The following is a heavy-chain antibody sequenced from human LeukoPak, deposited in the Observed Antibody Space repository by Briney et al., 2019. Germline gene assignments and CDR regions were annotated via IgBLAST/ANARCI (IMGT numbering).Heavy chain of an antibody. CDR2: ISGSGGST. J-gene: IGHJ6*02. D-gene: IGHD6-19*01. Sequence: GSLRLSCAASGFTFSSYAMSWVRQAPGKGLEWVSAISGSGGSTYYADSVKGRFTISRDNSKNTLYLQMNSLRAEDTAVYYCAKGGSDYYYYTMDVWGQGTTVTVSS. CDR3: AKGGSDYYYYTMDV. V-gene: IGHV3-23*01. CDR1: GFTFSSYA.